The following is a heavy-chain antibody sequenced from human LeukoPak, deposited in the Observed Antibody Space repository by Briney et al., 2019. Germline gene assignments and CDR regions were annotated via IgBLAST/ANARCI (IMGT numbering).Heavy chain of an antibody. V-gene: IGHV3-7*01. CDR2: IKLDGTEK. J-gene: IGHJ3*02. D-gene: IGHD3-9*01. CDR3: ARDRSDILTGYTDAFDI. CDR1: GFTFSTYW. Sequence: PGGSLRLSCAVSGFTFSTYWMSWVRQAPGKGLEWVATIKLDGTEKYYVDSVKGRFTISRDNAKNSLYLQMNSLRAEDTAVYYCARDRSDILTGYTDAFDIWGQGTMVTVSS.